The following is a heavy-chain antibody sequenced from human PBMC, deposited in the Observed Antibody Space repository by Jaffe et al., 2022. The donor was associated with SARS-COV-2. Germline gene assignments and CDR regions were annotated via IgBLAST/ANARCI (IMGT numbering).Heavy chain of an antibody. D-gene: IGHD2-2*01. CDR3: AQGAGRLVM. CDR1: GGSLSNNH. J-gene: IGHJ4*02. Sequence: QVQLQESGPGLVKSSETLSLTCTVSGGSLSNNHWTWVRQTPGKGLEWIGFIYYTGTTDYNPSLNGRVRMSIDMARSEFFLYVTSLAAADTAVYYCAQGAGRLVMWGQGILVTVSS. CDR2: IYYTGTT. V-gene: IGHV4-59*03.